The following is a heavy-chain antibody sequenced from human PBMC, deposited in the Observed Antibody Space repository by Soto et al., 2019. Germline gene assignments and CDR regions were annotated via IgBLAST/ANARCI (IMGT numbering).Heavy chain of an antibody. D-gene: IGHD6-6*01. CDR1: GGSISSGGYY. V-gene: IGHV4-31*03. J-gene: IGHJ6*02. Sequence: ALSLTCTVSGGSISSGGYYWSWIRQHPGKGLEWIGYIYYSGSTYYNPSLKSRVTISVDTSKNQFSLKLSSVTAADTAVSYCARDRPRRIADRSYYYGMDVWGQGTTVTVS. CDR3: ARDRPRRIADRSYYYGMDV. CDR2: IYYSGST.